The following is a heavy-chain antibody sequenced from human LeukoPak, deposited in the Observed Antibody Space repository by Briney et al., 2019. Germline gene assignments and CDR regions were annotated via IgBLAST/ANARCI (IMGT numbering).Heavy chain of an antibody. Sequence: SETLSLTCTVSGGSISSYYWSWIRQPAGKGLEWIGRIYTSGSTNYNPSLKSRVTMSVDTSKNQFSLKLSSVTAADTAVYYCASSASTVTTPRNYYYYYMDVWGKGTTVTVSS. J-gene: IGHJ6*03. CDR3: ASSASTVTTPRNYYYYYMDV. CDR1: GGSISSYY. CDR2: IYTSGST. V-gene: IGHV4-4*07. D-gene: IGHD4-11*01.